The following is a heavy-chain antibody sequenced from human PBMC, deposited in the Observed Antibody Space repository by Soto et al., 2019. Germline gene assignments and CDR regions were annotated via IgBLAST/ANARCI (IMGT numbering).Heavy chain of an antibody. CDR1: GFTFSSYS. Sequence: EVQLVESGGGVVQPGGSLRLSCAASGFTFSSYSMNWVRQAPGKGLEWVSYISSSSSTIYYADSVKGRFTISRDNAKTSLYLQMNSLRAEDTAVYYCARANYYGSPGDFDYWGQGTLVTVSS. D-gene: IGHD3-10*01. CDR3: ARANYYGSPGDFDY. V-gene: IGHV3-48*01. CDR2: ISSSSSTI. J-gene: IGHJ4*02.